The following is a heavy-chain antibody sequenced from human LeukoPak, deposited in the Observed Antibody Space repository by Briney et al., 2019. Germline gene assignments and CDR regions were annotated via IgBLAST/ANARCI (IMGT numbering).Heavy chain of an antibody. CDR3: ARHADCRTISCSYFHNMDV. Sequence: SETLSLTCTVSGGSISSYYWRWIRDPPEKGLEWTGDIYDSGSANYNPSLKSRVAISVDASKKQFSLNLSSVTAADTAVYYCARHADCRTISCSYFHNMDVWGKGITVTVSS. J-gene: IGHJ6*03. CDR1: GGSISSYY. CDR2: IYDSGSA. V-gene: IGHV4-59*08. D-gene: IGHD2-15*01.